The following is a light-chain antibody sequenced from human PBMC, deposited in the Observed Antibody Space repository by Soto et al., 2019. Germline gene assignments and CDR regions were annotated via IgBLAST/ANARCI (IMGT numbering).Light chain of an antibody. CDR2: EDN. J-gene: IGLJ2*01. V-gene: IGLV3-1*01. CDR1: KVGDKY. CDR3: QAWDSSTAVV. Sequence: SYELTQPPSVSVSPGQTASITCSGDKVGDKYACWYQQRSGQSPVLVIYEDNKRPSGIPERFSGSNSGNTAPLTISGTQAMDEADYYCQAWDSSTAVVFGGGTKVTVL.